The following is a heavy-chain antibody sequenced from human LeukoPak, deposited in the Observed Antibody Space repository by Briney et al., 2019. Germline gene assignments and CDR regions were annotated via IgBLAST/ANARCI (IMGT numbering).Heavy chain of an antibody. J-gene: IGHJ4*02. D-gene: IGHD5-24*01. CDR2: IIPIFGTA. V-gene: IGHV1-69*13. CDR1: GGTFSSYA. CDR3: ARGGRDGYNYFDY. Sequence: GASVKVSCKASGGTFSSYAISWVRQAPGQGLEWMGGIIPIFGTANYAQKFQGRVTITADESTSTAYMEPSSLRSEDTAVYYCARGGRDGYNYFDYWGQGTLVTVSS.